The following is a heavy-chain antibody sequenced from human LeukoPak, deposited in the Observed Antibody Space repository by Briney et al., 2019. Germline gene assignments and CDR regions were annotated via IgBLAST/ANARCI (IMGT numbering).Heavy chain of an antibody. CDR1: GGSISSGGYY. CDR2: IYYSGST. J-gene: IGHJ4*02. D-gene: IGHD5-18*01. V-gene: IGHV4-31*03. CDR3: ARGTAMGRNFDY. Sequence: PSETLSLTCTVSGGSISSGGYYWSWIRQHPGKGLEWIGYIYYSGSTYYNPSLKSRVTISVDTSKNQFSLKLSSVTAADTAVYYCARGTAMGRNFDYWGQGTLVTVSS.